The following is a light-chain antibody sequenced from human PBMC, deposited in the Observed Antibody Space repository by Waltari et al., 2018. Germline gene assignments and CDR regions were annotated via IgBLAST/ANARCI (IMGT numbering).Light chain of an antibody. Sequence: DIQMTQSPSSLSDYVGDRVTISCRASLSIGTYLNWFQQKAVEAPKLLISAASSLQPGVPSRFSGGGSGTDFTLLIASLQPDDLASYYCQQTYSTPRTFGQGTKLEI. J-gene: IGKJ2*01. CDR2: AAS. CDR3: QQTYSTPRT. V-gene: IGKV1-39*01. CDR1: LSIGTY.